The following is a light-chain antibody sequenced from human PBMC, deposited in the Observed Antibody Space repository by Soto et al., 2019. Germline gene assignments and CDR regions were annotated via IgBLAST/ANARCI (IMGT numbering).Light chain of an antibody. CDR1: QSVSSSY. V-gene: IGKV3-20*01. J-gene: IGKJ1*01. CDR2: GAS. CDR3: QQYGSSPGT. Sequence: EIVLTQSPGTLSLSPGERATLSCRASQSVSSSYLAWYQQKPGQAPRLLIYGASSRATGIPDRFSGSGSGTDFPLTISRLEPEDFAVYYCQQYGSSPGTLRQGPK.